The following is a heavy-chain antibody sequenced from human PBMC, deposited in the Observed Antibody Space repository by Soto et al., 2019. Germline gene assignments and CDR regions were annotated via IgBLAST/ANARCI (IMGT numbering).Heavy chain of an antibody. J-gene: IGHJ6*02. CDR3: ARHQGQLLSFGELHPHYYYGMEV. CDR1: GYSFTSYW. V-gene: IGHV5-51*01. D-gene: IGHD3-10*01. Sequence: GESLKISCKRSGYSFTSYWIGWVRQMPGQGLEWKGIIYPGDSDTRYCPSVPGQVTISADKSISTDYLQWSSREASDTAMYYCARHQGQLLSFGELHPHYYYGMEVGGQGTTVTVSS. CDR2: IYPGDSDT.